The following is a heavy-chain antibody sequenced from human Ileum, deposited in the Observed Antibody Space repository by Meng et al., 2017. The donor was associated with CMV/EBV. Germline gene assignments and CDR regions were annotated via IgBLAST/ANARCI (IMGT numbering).Heavy chain of an antibody. Sequence: ASGFTFGNYAMHWVRQAPGKGLEWVAVISNDGVNKYYADSVKGRFTISRDNSKNTVYLQMNSLRLEDTAAYYCARDQGWFGDQYFDYWGQGTLVTVYS. CDR1: GFTFGNYA. CDR3: ARDQGWFGDQYFDY. CDR2: ISNDGVNK. J-gene: IGHJ4*02. D-gene: IGHD3-10*01. V-gene: IGHV3-30-3*01.